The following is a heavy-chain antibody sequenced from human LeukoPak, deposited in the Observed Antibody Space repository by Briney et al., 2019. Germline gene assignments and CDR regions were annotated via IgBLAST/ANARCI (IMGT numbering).Heavy chain of an antibody. V-gene: IGHV3-48*03. D-gene: IGHD3-9*01. CDR2: ISSSGSTI. Sequence: PGGSLRLSCAASGSTFSSYEMNWVRQAPGKGLEWVSYISSSGSTIYYADSVKGRFTISRDNAKNSLYLQMNSLRAEDTAVYYCARGSRVLRYFDWSYDYWGQGTLVTVSS. CDR1: GSTFSSYE. CDR3: ARGSRVLRYFDWSYDY. J-gene: IGHJ4*02.